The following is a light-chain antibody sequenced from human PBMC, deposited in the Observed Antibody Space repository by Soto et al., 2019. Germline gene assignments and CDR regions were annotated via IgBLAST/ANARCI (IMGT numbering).Light chain of an antibody. Sequence: QSALTQSPSVSAAPGQQVTISCSGSSSNIGNNYVSWYQQLPGTAPKLLIYDNNKRPSGIPDRFSGSKSGTSGTLDITGLQTGDEADYYCATWDGSLPGEVFGGGTQLTV. CDR2: DNN. CDR1: SSNIGNNY. CDR3: ATWDGSLPGEV. J-gene: IGLJ2*01. V-gene: IGLV1-51*01.